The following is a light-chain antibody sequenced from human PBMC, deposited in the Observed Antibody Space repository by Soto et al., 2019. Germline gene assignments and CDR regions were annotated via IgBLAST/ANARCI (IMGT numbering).Light chain of an antibody. CDR2: RNN. CDR3: AVWDDSLSVGV. J-gene: IGLJ2*01. CDR1: SSNIGSNY. Sequence: QSVLTQPPSASGTPGQRVTISCSGSSSNIGSNYVYWYQQLPGTAPKLLIYRNNLRPSGVPDRFAGSKSGTSASLAISGLRSEDEADYSCAVWDDSLSVGVFGGGTNLTVL. V-gene: IGLV1-47*01.